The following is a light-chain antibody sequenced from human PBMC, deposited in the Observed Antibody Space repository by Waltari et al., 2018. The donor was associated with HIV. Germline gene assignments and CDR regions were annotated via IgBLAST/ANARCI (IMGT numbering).Light chain of an antibody. CDR3: QQYYSTPYT. Sequence: DIVMTQSPDSLAVSLGERATINCKSSQNVLYSSNNKNYLAWYQQKPGQPPKLLIYWASTRESGVPDRFSGSGSGTDFTLTISSLQAEDVAVYYCQQYYSTPYTFGQGTKLEI. CDR2: WAS. V-gene: IGKV4-1*01. J-gene: IGKJ2*01. CDR1: QNVLYSSNNKNY.